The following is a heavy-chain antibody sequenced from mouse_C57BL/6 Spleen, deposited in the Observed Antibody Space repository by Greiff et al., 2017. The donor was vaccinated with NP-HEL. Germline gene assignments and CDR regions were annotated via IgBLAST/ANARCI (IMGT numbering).Heavy chain of an antibody. CDR1: GFSFNTYA. J-gene: IGHJ3*01. CDR3: VRHGGIYYDYDAWFAY. D-gene: IGHD2-4*01. V-gene: IGHV10-1*01. Sequence: EVQGVESGGGLVQPKGSLKLSCAASGFSFNTYAMNWVRQAPGKGLEWVARIRSKSNNYATYYADSVKDRFTISRDDSESMLYLQMNNLKTEDTAMYYCVRHGGIYYDYDAWFAYWGQGTLVTVSA. CDR2: IRSKSNNYAT.